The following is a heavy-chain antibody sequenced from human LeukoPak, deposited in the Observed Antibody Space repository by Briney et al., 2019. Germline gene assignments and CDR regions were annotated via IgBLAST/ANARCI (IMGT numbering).Heavy chain of an antibody. D-gene: IGHD3-16*01. CDR3: GRRTNSYNYLVDY. J-gene: IGHJ4*02. CDR2: IYPGDSHT. V-gene: IGHV5-51*01. CDR1: GYSFTNYR. Sequence: KPGESLKISCKGSGYSFTNYRIAWVRQMPGKGLEWMGIIYPGDSHTRYSPSFQGQVTISADKSINTAYLQWRSLEASDTAMYYCGRRTNSYNYLVDYWGQGTLVTVSS.